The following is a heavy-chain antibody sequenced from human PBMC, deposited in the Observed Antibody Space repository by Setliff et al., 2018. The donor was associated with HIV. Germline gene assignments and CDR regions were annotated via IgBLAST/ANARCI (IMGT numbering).Heavy chain of an antibody. CDR3: ARGLSFYDPGGFDY. D-gene: IGHD3-22*01. J-gene: IGHJ4*02. Sequence: SVKVSCKASGDTFSSYAISWVRQAPGQGLEWMGGIIPIFGTANYAQKFQGRVTITADESTSTAYMELSSLRSEDTAVYYCARGLSFYDPGGFDYWGQGTLVTVSS. CDR2: IIPIFGTA. CDR1: GDTFSSYA. V-gene: IGHV1-69*13.